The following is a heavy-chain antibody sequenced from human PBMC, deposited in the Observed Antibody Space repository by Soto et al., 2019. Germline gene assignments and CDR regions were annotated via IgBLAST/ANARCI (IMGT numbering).Heavy chain of an antibody. J-gene: IGHJ6*02. CDR2: IKQDGSEK. CDR3: ARDLPEYSSAWYRMVGYGMDV. V-gene: IGHV3-7*05. D-gene: IGHD6-19*01. Sequence: EVQLVESGGGLVQPGGSLRLSCAASGFTFSSYWMSWVRQAPGKGLEWVANIKQDGSEKYYVDSVKGRFTISRDNAKNSLYLQMNSLRAEDTAVYYCARDLPEYSSAWYRMVGYGMDVWGQGTTVTVSS. CDR1: GFTFSSYW.